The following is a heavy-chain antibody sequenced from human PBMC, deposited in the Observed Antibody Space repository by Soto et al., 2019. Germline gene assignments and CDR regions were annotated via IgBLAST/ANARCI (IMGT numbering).Heavy chain of an antibody. V-gene: IGHV2-26*01. CDR3: GRTPFINNWEPFDF. Sequence: QVSLKESGPVLVKPTETLTLTCTVSGFSLDNSKMGVGWIRQPPGKALEWLAHIFWNDEKRHSSSLKNSLTSSKDTAKRQVVLTMTNLDPGDTATYYCGRTPFINNWEPFDFWGQGTLVTVSS. CDR2: IFWNDEK. CDR1: GFSLDNSKMG. J-gene: IGHJ4*02. D-gene: IGHD1-1*01.